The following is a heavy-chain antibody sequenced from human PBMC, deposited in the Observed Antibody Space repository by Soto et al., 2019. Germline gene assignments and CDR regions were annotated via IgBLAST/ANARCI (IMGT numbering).Heavy chain of an antibody. CDR2: IYYSGST. CDR1: GGSISSSSYY. V-gene: IGHV4-39*01. CDR3: ARRLYYDSSGFVGGGMDV. J-gene: IGHJ6*02. D-gene: IGHD3-22*01. Sequence: PSETLSLTCTVSGGSISSSSYYWGWIRQPPGKGLEWIGSIYYSGSTYYNPSLKSRVTISVDTSKNQFSLKLSSVTAADTAVYYCARRLYYDSSGFVGGGMDVWGQGTTVTV.